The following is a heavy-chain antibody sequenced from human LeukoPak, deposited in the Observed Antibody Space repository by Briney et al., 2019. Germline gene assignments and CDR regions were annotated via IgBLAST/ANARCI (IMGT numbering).Heavy chain of an antibody. D-gene: IGHD1-7*01. CDR3: CTGTTRVDYYYYMDV. Sequence: SVKVSCKASGGTFSSYAISWVRQAPGQGLEWMGGIIPIFGTANYAQKFQGRVTITADESTSTAYMELSSLRSEDTAVYYCCTGTTRVDYYYYMDVWGKGTTVTVSS. CDR2: IIPIFGTA. CDR1: GGTFSSYA. V-gene: IGHV1-69*13. J-gene: IGHJ6*03.